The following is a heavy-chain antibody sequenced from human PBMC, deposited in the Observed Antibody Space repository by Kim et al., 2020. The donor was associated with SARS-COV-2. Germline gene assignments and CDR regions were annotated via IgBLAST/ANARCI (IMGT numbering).Heavy chain of an antibody. D-gene: IGHD2-15*01. CDR2: IDPSDSYT. J-gene: IGHJ5*02. Sequence: GESLKISCKGSGYSFTSYWISWVRQMPGKGLEWMGRIDPSDSYTNYSPSFQGHVTISADKSISTAYLQWSSLKASDTAMYYCARHERPRLGYCSGGSCYGDWFDPWGQGTLVTVSS. V-gene: IGHV5-10-1*01. CDR3: ARHERPRLGYCSGGSCYGDWFDP. CDR1: GYSFTSYW.